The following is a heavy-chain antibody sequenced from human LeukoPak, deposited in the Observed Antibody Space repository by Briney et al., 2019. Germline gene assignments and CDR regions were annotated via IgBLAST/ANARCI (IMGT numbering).Heavy chain of an antibody. D-gene: IGHD2-15*01. Sequence: SGTLSLTCAVSGYSISSGYYWGWIRQPPGKGLEWIGSIYHSGDTYYNPSLKSRITISVDTSKNQFSLKLNSVTAADTAVYYCARQGYCSGGTCYRYFDYWSQGTLVTVSS. J-gene: IGHJ4*02. CDR3: ARQGYCSGGTCYRYFDY. CDR2: IYHSGDT. CDR1: GYSISSGYY. V-gene: IGHV4-38-2*01.